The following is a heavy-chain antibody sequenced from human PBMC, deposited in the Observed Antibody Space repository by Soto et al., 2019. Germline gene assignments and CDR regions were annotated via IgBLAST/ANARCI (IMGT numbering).Heavy chain of an antibody. CDR2: IIPILGIA. CDR1: GGTFSSYT. J-gene: IGHJ5*02. V-gene: IGHV1-69*04. Sequence: GASVKVSCKASGGTFSSYTISWVRQAPGQGLEWMGRIIPILGIANYAKKLQGRVTITADKSTSTAYMELSSLRSEDTAVYYCARESCSSTSCYWFDPWGQGTLVTVSS. CDR3: ARESCSSTSCYWFDP. D-gene: IGHD2-2*01.